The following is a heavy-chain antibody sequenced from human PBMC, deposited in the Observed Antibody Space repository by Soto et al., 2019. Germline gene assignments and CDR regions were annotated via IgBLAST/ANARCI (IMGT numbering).Heavy chain of an antibody. V-gene: IGHV3-23*01. CDR2: ISGSGGST. Sequence: GGSLRLSCAASGFTFSSYAMSWVRQAPGKGLEWVSAISGSGGSTYYADSVKGRFTISRDNSKNTLYLQMNSLRAEDTAVYYCAKDNKDCSGGSCYFHPFDYWGQGTLVTVSS. J-gene: IGHJ4*02. CDR1: GFTFSSYA. D-gene: IGHD2-15*01. CDR3: AKDNKDCSGGSCYFHPFDY.